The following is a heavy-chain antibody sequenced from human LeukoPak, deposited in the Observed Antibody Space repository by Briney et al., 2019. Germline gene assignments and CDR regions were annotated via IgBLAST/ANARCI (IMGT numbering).Heavy chain of an antibody. CDR1: GYSFTSYW. Sequence: GESLKISCKGSGYSFTSYWIGWVRQMPGKGLEWMGIIYPGDSDTRYSPSFQGQVTISADKSISTAYLQWSSLKASDTAMYYCARPPGGQLVLDGAFDIWGQGTMVTVSS. V-gene: IGHV5-51*01. J-gene: IGHJ3*02. CDR2: IYPGDSDT. D-gene: IGHD6-13*01. CDR3: ARPPGGQLVLDGAFDI.